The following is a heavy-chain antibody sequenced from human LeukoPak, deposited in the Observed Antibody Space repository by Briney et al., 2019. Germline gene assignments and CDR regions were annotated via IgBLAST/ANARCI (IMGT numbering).Heavy chain of an antibody. CDR1: GGSISSYY. Sequence: PSETLSLTCTVSGGSISSYYWSWIRQPPGKGLEWIGYIYYSGSTNYNPSLKSRVTISVDTSKNRFSLKLSSVTAADTAVYYCARREYSSTSFDYWGQGTLVTVSS. CDR2: IYYSGST. CDR3: ARREYSSTSFDY. D-gene: IGHD6-6*01. V-gene: IGHV4-59*08. J-gene: IGHJ4*02.